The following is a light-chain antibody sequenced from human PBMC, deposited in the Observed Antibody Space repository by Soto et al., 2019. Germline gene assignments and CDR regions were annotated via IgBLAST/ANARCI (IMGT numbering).Light chain of an antibody. CDR2: EVT. CDR1: SSDVGGYNY. Sequence: QSVLTRPPSASGSPGQSVTISCTGTSSDVGGYNYVSWYQQYPGRAPKLMIYEVTKRPSGVPDRFSGSKSGNTASLTVSGLQSEDEADYYCSSYAASNNFYFVFGGGTKLTVL. J-gene: IGLJ3*02. V-gene: IGLV2-8*01. CDR3: SSYAASNNFYFV.